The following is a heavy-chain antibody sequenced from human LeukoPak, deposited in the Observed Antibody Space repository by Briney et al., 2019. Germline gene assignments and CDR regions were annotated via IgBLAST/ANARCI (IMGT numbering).Heavy chain of an antibody. CDR3: ARLVVAATIGIDY. J-gene: IGHJ4*02. CDR2: IYYSGST. CDR1: GGSFSSYY. D-gene: IGHD2-15*01. Sequence: SETLSLTCAVYGGSFSSYYWSWIRQPPGKGLEWIGYIYYSGSTYYKPSLKSRVTISVDTSKNQFSLKLSSVTAADTAVYYCARLVVAATIGIDYWGQGTLVTVSS. V-gene: IGHV4-59*12.